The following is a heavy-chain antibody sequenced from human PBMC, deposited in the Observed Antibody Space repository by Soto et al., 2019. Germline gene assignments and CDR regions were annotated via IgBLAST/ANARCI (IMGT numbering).Heavy chain of an antibody. V-gene: IGHV3-30*18. D-gene: IGHD2-15*01. J-gene: IGHJ4*02. Sequence: GGSLRLSCAASGFTFSSYGMHWVRQAPGKGLEWVAVISYDGSNKYYADSVKGRFTISRDNSKNTLYLQMNSLRAEDTAVYYCANAPRWSEFDYWGQRTPVTVSS. CDR2: ISYDGSNK. CDR1: GFTFSSYG. CDR3: ANAPRWSEFDY.